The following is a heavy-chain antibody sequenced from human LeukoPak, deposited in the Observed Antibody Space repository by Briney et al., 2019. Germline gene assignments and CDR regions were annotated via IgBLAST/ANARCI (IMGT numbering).Heavy chain of an antibody. V-gene: IGHV1-2*06. J-gene: IGHJ4*02. CDR2: INANSGGT. Sequence: ASVKVSCXTSGYTFADYFIHWVRQAPGQGLEWMGRINANSGGTEYQQKFQGRVTMTRDTSISTAYVEVNWLISDDTAIYYCARDVSSTPNWEFDYWGQGTLVTVSS. D-gene: IGHD1-26*01. CDR1: GYTFADYF. CDR3: ARDVSSTPNWEFDY.